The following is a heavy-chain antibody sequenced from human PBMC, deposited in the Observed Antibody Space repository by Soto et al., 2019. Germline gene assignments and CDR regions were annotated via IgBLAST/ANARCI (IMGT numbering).Heavy chain of an antibody. CDR3: AKELGGYSYGYELDH. J-gene: IGHJ4*02. CDR2: ISWNSGTR. D-gene: IGHD5-18*01. CDR1: GFTFDIYA. Sequence: EVQLVDSGGGLVQPGRSLRLSCAASGFTFDIYAMHWVRQAPGKGLEWVASISWNSGTRGYADSVKGRFTISRDNAKNSLYLQMDSLRTEDTAFYHCAKELGGYSYGYELDHWGQGTLVAVSS. V-gene: IGHV3-9*01.